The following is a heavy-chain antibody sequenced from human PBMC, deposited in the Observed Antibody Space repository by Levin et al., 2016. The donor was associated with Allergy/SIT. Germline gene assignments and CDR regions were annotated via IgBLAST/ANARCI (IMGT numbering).Heavy chain of an antibody. CDR3: ARWVNSGYEEGHFDY. CDR2: ISSSSSYI. Sequence: WIRQPPGKGLEWVSSISSSSSYIYYADSVKGRFTISRDNAKNSLYLQMNSLRAEDTAAYYCARWVNSGYEEGHFDYWGQGTLVTVSS. D-gene: IGHD5-12*01. J-gene: IGHJ4*02. V-gene: IGHV3-21*01.